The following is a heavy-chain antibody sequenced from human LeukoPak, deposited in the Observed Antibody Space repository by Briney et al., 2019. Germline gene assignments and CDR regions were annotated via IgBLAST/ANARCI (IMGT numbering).Heavy chain of an antibody. V-gene: IGHV1-8*01. J-gene: IGHJ2*01. CDR1: GYTFTSFD. D-gene: IGHD1-1*01. Sequence: ASVKGSCTASGYTFTSFDINWVRQASGQGLEWMGWMNPHSGKTGFAQKFQGRVTLTRNTSISTAYMELSSLRSEDSAIYYCARRNWAYWYFDLWGRGAPVTVSS. CDR2: MNPHSGKT. CDR3: ARRNWAYWYFDL.